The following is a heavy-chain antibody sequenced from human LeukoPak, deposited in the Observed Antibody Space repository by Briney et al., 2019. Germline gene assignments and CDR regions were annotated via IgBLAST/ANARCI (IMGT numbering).Heavy chain of an antibody. V-gene: IGHV4-31*03. J-gene: IGHJ4*02. D-gene: IGHD6-13*01. CDR1: GGSISSGGYY. CDR3: ARGLIAAAGRNFDY. CDR2: ICYSGST. Sequence: SETLSHTCTVSGGSISSGGYYWSWIRQHPGKGLEWIGYICYSGSTYYNPSLRSRVTISVDTSKNLFSLKLSSVTAADTAVYYCARGLIAAAGRNFDYWGQGTLVTASS.